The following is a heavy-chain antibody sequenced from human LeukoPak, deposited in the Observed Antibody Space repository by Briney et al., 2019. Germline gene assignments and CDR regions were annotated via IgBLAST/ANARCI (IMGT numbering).Heavy chain of an antibody. Sequence: ASVKVSCKASGYTFTSYDINWVRQATGQGLEWMGWMNPNSGNTGYAQKFQGRVTMTRNTSISTAYMELSSLRSEDTAVYYCARRRGDYGWGELDYWGQGTLVTVSS. CDR3: ARRRGDYGWGELDY. CDR1: GYTFTSYD. J-gene: IGHJ4*02. CDR2: MNPNSGNT. D-gene: IGHD3-10*01. V-gene: IGHV1-8*01.